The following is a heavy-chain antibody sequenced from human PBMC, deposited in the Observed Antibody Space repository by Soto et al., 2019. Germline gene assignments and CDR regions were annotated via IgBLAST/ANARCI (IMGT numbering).Heavy chain of an antibody. Sequence: PSETLSLTCAVYGGSFSGYYWSWIRQPPGKGLEWIGEINHSGSTNYNPSLKSRVTISVDTSKNQFSLKLSSVTAADTAVYYCAREDYYDSSGYRTRDAFDIWGQGTMVPVSS. D-gene: IGHD3-22*01. V-gene: IGHV4-34*01. J-gene: IGHJ3*02. CDR1: GGSFSGYY. CDR3: AREDYYDSSGYRTRDAFDI. CDR2: INHSGST.